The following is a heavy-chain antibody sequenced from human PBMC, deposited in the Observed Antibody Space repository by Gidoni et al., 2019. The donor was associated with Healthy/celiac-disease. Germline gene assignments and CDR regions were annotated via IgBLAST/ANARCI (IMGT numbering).Heavy chain of an antibody. CDR3: ARQETSGWKTYYYYGMDV. D-gene: IGHD6-19*01. V-gene: IGHV4-39*01. J-gene: IGHJ6*02. CDR2: IYYSGST. CDR1: GGSISSSRYY. Sequence: QLQLQESGPGLVKPAETLSLTCTVSGGSISSSRYYWGWIRQPPGKGLEWIGRIYYSGSTYYNPSLKSRVTRSEDTSKNQFSLKLSSVTAADTAVYYCARQETSGWKTYYYYGMDVWGQGTTVTVSS.